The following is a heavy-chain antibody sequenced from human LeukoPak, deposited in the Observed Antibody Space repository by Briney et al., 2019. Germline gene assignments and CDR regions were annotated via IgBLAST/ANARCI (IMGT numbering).Heavy chain of an antibody. V-gene: IGHV1-2*02. D-gene: IGHD2-21*02. CDR1: GYTFTTYF. J-gene: IGHJ4*02. Sequence: ASVTVSFKTSGYTFTTYFMHWVRQAPGQGLEWMGYIKPNSGVTNYAQKFRGRVTMTWDTSISTAYIELSVLTSDDTAIYYCARPTYCGSNCYFNFDYWGQGTLVTVSS. CDR3: ARPTYCGSNCYFNFDY. CDR2: IKPNSGVT.